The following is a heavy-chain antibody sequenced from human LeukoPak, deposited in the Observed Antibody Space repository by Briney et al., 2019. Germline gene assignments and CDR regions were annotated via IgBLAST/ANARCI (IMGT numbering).Heavy chain of an antibody. CDR1: GFPFSSYW. D-gene: IGHD2-2*01. J-gene: IGHJ4*02. CDR2: ISNDGSST. CDR3: SYQRGGQVY. Sequence: GGSLRLSCAASGFPFSSYWMHWVRQAPGKGLVWVSRISNDGSSTDYADSVKGRFTISRDNAKNTLYLQMHSLRAEDTALYYCSYQRGGQVYWGQGTLVTVSS. V-gene: IGHV3-74*01.